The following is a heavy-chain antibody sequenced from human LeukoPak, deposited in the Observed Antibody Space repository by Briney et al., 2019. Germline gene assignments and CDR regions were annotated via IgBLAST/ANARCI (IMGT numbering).Heavy chain of an antibody. CDR2: MNPNSGST. V-gene: IGHV1-8*03. Sequence: AASVKVSCKASGYTFTSYDINWVRQATGQGLEWMGWMNPNSGSTGYAQKFQGRVTITRNTSISTAYMELSSLRSGDTAVYYCARGPRRSYDSSGYYSNYWGQGTLVTVSS. CDR3: ARGPRRSYDSSGYYSNY. J-gene: IGHJ4*02. D-gene: IGHD3-22*01. CDR1: GYTFTSYD.